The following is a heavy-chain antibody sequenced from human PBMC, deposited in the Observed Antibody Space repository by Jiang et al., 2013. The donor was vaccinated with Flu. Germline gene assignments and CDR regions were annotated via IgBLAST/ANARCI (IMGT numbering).Heavy chain of an antibody. J-gene: IGHJ4*02. Sequence: SGAEVKKPGASVTVSCKASGYSFTGYGISWVRQAPGQGLEWMGWISGYNGNTNYAQAVQGRVTMTTDTSTSTAYMELRSLRSDDTAVYYCARDQSTVTHFDSWGQGTLVTVSS. CDR2: ISGYNGNT. V-gene: IGHV1-18*01. D-gene: IGHD4-17*01. CDR3: ARDQSTVTHFDS. CDR1: GYSFTGYG.